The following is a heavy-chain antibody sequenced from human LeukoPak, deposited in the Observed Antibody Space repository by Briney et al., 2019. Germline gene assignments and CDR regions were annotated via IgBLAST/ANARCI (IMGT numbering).Heavy chain of an antibody. CDR1: GYTFTGYY. Sequence: ASVKVSCKASGYTFTGYYMHWARQAPGQGLEWMGWINPNSGGTNYAQKFQGRVTMTRNTSISTAYMDLSRLRSDDTAVYYCARVPWGPLTLRWGGGDYFDYWGQGTLVTVSS. CDR3: ARVPWGPLTLRWGGGDYFDY. J-gene: IGHJ4*02. CDR2: INPNSGGT. D-gene: IGHD3-16*01. V-gene: IGHV1-2*02.